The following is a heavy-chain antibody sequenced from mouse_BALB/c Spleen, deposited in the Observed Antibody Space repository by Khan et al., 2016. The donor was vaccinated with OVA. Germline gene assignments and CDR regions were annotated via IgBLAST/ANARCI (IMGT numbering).Heavy chain of an antibody. Sequence: EVKLVELGPGLVKPSQSLSLTCTVTGYSITSGYGWNWIRQFPGNKLEWMGYISYSGSTNYNPSLTSRNSITRDTSKNRFFLKLNAVTTEDTATYYCARTARIKYWGQGTTLTVSS. V-gene: IGHV3-2*02. CDR2: ISYSGST. CDR1: GYSITSGYG. D-gene: IGHD1-2*01. CDR3: ARTARIKY. J-gene: IGHJ2*01.